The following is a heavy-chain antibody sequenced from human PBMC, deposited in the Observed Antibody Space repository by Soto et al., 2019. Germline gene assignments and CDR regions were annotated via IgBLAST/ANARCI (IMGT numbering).Heavy chain of an antibody. D-gene: IGHD3-10*01. V-gene: IGHV4-30-4*01. CDR3: ARCSTYYGFVT. CDR2: IYYIGTT. J-gene: IGHJ5*02. CDR1: GDSISSGDYY. Sequence: QVQLQESGPRLVKPSQTLSLTCTVSGDSISSGDYYWTWIRQPPGKGLEWIGYIYYIGTTFYNPSLESRVNISVDTSKNQFSLRVTSVTAADTAVYYCARCSTYYGFVTWGQGTLITVSS.